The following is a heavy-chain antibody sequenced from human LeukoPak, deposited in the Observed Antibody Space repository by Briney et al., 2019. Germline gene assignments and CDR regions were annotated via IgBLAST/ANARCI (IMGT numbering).Heavy chain of an antibody. Sequence: GASVKVSCKASGYTFTSYEINWVRQATGQGLEWMGWMNPNSGNTGYAQKFQGRVSITRNSSRSTVYMELSSLRSEDTAVYYCARGLRGNYWGQGTLVTVSS. CDR2: MNPNSGNT. CDR3: ARGLRGNY. V-gene: IGHV1-8*03. J-gene: IGHJ4*02. CDR1: GYTFTSYE. D-gene: IGHD3-16*01.